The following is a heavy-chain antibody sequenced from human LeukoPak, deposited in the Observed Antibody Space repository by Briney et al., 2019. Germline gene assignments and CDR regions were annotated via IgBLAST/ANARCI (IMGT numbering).Heavy chain of an antibody. V-gene: IGHV1-8*01. Sequence: ASVKVCCKTSGYTFTGYDINWVRQAPGQGLEWMGWMKSNSGDTHFAQKFQGRVNMTRNISISTAFMELSSLRSEDTAVYYCARGEYSSSWYPFDYWGQGSPVTVSS. CDR3: ARGEYSSSWYPFDY. CDR2: MKSNSGDT. CDR1: GYTFTGYD. D-gene: IGHD6-13*01. J-gene: IGHJ4*02.